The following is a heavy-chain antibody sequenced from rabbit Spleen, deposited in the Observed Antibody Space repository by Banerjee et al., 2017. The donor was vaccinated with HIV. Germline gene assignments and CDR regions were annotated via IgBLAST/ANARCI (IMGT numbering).Heavy chain of an antibody. J-gene: IGHJ6*01. Sequence: QEQLEESGGGLVQPGGSLTLTCTASGFSFSNSYYMCWVRQPPGKGLEWIGCIYPGSSGTTYYASWAKGRFIMSRTSSTTVTLQMTSLTAADTATYFCARDTGSSFSSYGMDLWGPGTLVTVS. V-gene: IGHV1S45*01. CDR3: ARDTGSSFSSYGMDL. CDR1: GFSFSNSYY. D-gene: IGHD8-1*01. CDR2: IYPGSSGTT.